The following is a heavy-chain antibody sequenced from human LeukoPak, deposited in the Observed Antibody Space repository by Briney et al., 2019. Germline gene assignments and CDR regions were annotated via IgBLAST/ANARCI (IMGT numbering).Heavy chain of an antibody. CDR3: ARSSSSTRRYMDV. CDR1: GFVFSDYH. V-gene: IGHV3-11*04. J-gene: IGHJ6*03. D-gene: IGHD2-2*01. CDR2: ISSSGSTR. Sequence: PGGSLRLSCAASGFVFSDYHMSWIRQAPGKGLEWVSYISSSGSTRYYADSVKGRFTISRDNAKNSLYLQMNSLRAEDTAVYYCARSSSSTRRYMDVWGKGTTVTVSS.